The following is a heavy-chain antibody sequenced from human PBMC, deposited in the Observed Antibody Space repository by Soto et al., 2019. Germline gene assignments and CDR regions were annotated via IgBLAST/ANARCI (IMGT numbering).Heavy chain of an antibody. J-gene: IGHJ6*04. V-gene: IGHV3-33*01. Sequence: PGGSLRLSCVASGLTFSSYGMHWVRQAPGKGLEWVAVIWYDGSNKYYADSVKGRFTISRDNSKNTLYLQMNSLRAEDTAVYYCARESSGRYYDYYGMDVWGKGTTATVSS. CDR1: GLTFSSYG. CDR2: IWYDGSNK. CDR3: ARESSGRYYDYYGMDV. D-gene: IGHD6-19*01.